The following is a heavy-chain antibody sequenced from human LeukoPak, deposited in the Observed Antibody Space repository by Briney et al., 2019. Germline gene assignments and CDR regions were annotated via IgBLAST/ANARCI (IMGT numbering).Heavy chain of an antibody. CDR1: GFTFSSYE. CDR2: ISSSGSTI. D-gene: IGHD6-19*01. V-gene: IGHV3-48*03. CDR3: ASSGYSSGWAIDY. J-gene: IGHJ4*02. Sequence: PGGSLRLSCAASGFTFSSYEMNWVRQAPGKGLEWVSYISSSGSTIYYADSVKGRFTISRDNAKNSLYLQMNGLRAEDTAVYYCASSGYSSGWAIDYWGQGTLVTVSS.